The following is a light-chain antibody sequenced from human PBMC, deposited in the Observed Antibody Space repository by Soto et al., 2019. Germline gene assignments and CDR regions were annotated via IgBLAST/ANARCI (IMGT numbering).Light chain of an antibody. CDR2: ATS. CDR1: QSVSTY. J-gene: IGKJ3*01. CDR3: QQSYSAPPV. V-gene: IGKV1-39*01. Sequence: DIPMTQSPSSLSASVGDRVTITCRASQSVSTYLNWYQQKPGQAPKLLIYATSNLQSGVPSRFSGSGSGTDFTLTIYSLQPEDFASYYCQQSYSAPPVFGPGTKVNVQ.